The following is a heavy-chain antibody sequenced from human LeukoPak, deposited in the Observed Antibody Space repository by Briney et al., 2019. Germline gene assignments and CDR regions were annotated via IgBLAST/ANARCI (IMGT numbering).Heavy chain of an antibody. Sequence: GGSLRLSCAASGFTFSSYVMSWVRQAPGKGLEWVSSISSSGGTTYYADSVKGRFTISRDNSKNTLYLQMNSLRAEATAVYYCAKNFYGDYNVFFDYWGQGTLVSVSS. D-gene: IGHD4-17*01. V-gene: IGHV3-23*01. CDR1: GFTFSSYV. CDR2: ISSSGGTT. CDR3: AKNFYGDYNVFFDY. J-gene: IGHJ4*02.